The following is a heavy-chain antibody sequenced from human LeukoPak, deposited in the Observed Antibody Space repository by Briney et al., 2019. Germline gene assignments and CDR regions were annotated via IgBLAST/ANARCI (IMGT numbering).Heavy chain of an antibody. Sequence: PGGSLRLSCAASGFTFSDNYMSWIRQAPGKGLEWVSYISSSGSIYYADSVKGRFTISRDNAKNSLYLQMNSLRAKDTAVYYCARTSDTSGRLYWYFDLWGRGTLVTVSS. V-gene: IGHV3-11*04. CDR2: ISSSGSI. CDR3: ARTSDTSGRLYWYFDL. D-gene: IGHD3-22*01. J-gene: IGHJ2*01. CDR1: GFTFSDNY.